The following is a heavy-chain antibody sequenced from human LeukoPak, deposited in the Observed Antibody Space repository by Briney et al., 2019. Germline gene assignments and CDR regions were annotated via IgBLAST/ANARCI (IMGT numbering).Heavy chain of an antibody. CDR1: GFTFSSYG. CDR3: AKDLQLQYYFDY. V-gene: IGHV3-48*04. CDR2: ISSSSSPI. Sequence: GGSLRLSCAASGFTFSSYGLDWVRQAPGKGLEWLSYISSSSSPIYYADSVKGRFTISRDNAKNSLYLQMNSLRAEDTAVYYCAKDLQLQYYFDYWGQGTLVTVSS. J-gene: IGHJ4*02. D-gene: IGHD4-11*01.